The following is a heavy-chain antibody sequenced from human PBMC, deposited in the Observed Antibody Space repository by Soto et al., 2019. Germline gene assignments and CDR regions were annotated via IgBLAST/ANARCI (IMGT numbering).Heavy chain of an antibody. D-gene: IGHD1-1*01. J-gene: IGHJ4*02. CDR2: IYYSGST. V-gene: IGHV4-30-4*01. CDR1: GDSINSGDNY. Sequence: QVQLQESGPGLVKPSQTLPLTCTVSGDSINSGDNYWSWIRQPPGKGLEWIGYIYYSGSTYYNPSLKSRVTISVDTSKNQFSLKLSSVTAADTAVYYCARVREPRTGFDYWGQGILVTVSS. CDR3: ARVREPRTGFDY.